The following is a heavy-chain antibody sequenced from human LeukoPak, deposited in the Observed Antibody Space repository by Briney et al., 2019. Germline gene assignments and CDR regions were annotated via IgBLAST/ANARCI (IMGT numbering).Heavy chain of an antibody. Sequence: TGGSLRLSCAASGFTFSSYSMNWVRQAPGKGLEWVSSISSSTIYIYDGDSVKGRFTISRDNAKNTLYLEMNSLRAEDTAMYYCARENSGEGFDYWSQGTLVTVSS. V-gene: IGHV3-21*06. J-gene: IGHJ4*02. D-gene: IGHD1-14*01. CDR3: ARENSGEGFDY. CDR2: ISSSTIYI. CDR1: GFTFSSYS.